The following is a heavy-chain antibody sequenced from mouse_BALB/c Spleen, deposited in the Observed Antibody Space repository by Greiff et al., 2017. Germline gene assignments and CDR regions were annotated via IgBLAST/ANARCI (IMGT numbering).Heavy chain of an antibody. V-gene: IGHV1-9*01. D-gene: IGHD2-1*01. CDR3: ARYYYGNYEAMDY. J-gene: IGHJ4*01. CDR2: ILPGSGST. CDR1: GYTFSSYW. Sequence: QVQLKESGAELMKPGASVKISCKATGYTFSSYWIEWVKQRPGHGLEWIGEILPGSGSTNYNEKFKGKATFTADTSSNTAYMQLSSLTSEDSAVYYCARYYYGNYEAMDYWGQGTSVTVSS.